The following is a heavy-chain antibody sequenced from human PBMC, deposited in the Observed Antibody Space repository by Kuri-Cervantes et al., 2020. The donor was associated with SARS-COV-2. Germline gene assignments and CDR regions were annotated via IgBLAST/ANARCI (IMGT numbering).Heavy chain of an antibody. CDR2: ISYDGSNK. J-gene: IGHJ3*02. CDR1: GFTFSSYG. D-gene: IGHD6-19*01. CDR3: ARSLLSAWLVVSAFDM. Sequence: GGSLRLSCAASGFTFSSYGMHWVRQAPGKGLEWVAVISYDGSNKYYADSVKGRFTISRDNSKNTLYLQLNNLRAEDTAVYYCARSLLSAWLVVSAFDMWGQGTMVTVSS. V-gene: IGHV3-33*05.